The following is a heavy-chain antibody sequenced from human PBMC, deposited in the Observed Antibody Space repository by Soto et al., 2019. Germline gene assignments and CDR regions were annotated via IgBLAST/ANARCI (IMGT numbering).Heavy chain of an antibody. CDR3: ARIKSGITIFGVVIPPLDY. V-gene: IGHV3-11*01. CDR2: ISSSGSTI. Sequence: QVQLVESGGGLVKPGGSLRLSCAASGFTFSDYYMSWIRQAPGKGLEWVSYISSSGSTIYYADSVKGRFTISRDNAKKSLYLKMNSLRAEDTAVYYCARIKSGITIFGVVIPPLDYWGQGTLVTVSS. J-gene: IGHJ4*02. D-gene: IGHD3-3*01. CDR1: GFTFSDYY.